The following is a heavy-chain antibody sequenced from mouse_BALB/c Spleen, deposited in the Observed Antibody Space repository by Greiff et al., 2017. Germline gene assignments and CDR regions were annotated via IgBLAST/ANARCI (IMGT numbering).Heavy chain of an antibody. D-gene: IGHD2-10*01. CDR1: GFTFSNYW. Sequence: EVKVEESGGGLVQPGGSMKLSCVASGFTFSNYWMNWVRQSPEKGLEWVAEIRLKSNNYATHYAESVKGRFTISRDDSKSSVYLQMNNLRAEDTGIYYCTSYYLWYFDVWGAGTTVTVSS. CDR3: TSYYLWYFDV. V-gene: IGHV6-6*02. CDR2: IRLKSNNYAT. J-gene: IGHJ1*01.